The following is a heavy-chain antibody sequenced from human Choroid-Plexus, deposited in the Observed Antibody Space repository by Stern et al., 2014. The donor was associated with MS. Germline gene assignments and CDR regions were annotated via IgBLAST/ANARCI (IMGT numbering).Heavy chain of an antibody. V-gene: IGHV3-30*18. CDR3: AKDRQYLTYFFDH. J-gene: IGHJ5*02. Sequence: VHLVESGGGVVQPGRPLRLSCAASGFTFGSCAMHWVRQAPGKGLGWVAGVSYDGSNKYYADSVKGRFTVSRDNSQNTLYMQMSSLRAEDTAVYYCAKDRQYLTYFFDHWGQGSLVTVSS. CDR1: GFTFGSCA. CDR2: VSYDGSNK. D-gene: IGHD2-8*01.